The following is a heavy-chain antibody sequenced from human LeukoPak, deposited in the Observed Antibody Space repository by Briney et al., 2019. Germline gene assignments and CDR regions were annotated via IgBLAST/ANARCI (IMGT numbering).Heavy chain of an antibody. Sequence: GGSLRLSCAASGFTFSSHWMTWVRQAPGKGLKGVASIHQDGSEKYYVDSVKGRFTISRDHAKNSLYLQLASLRAEDPAVYSCAREGGAWLLWGQGTLVNVSS. CDR2: IHQDGSEK. V-gene: IGHV3-7*01. CDR1: GFTFSSHW. J-gene: IGHJ4*02. CDR3: AREGGAWLL. D-gene: IGHD5-12*01.